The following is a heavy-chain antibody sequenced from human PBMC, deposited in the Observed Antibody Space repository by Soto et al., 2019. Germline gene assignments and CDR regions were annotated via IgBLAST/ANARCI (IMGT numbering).Heavy chain of an antibody. D-gene: IGHD2-15*01. CDR2: ISWNSGSI. V-gene: IGHV3-9*01. CDR3: AKDGEYCSGGSCTQNFDI. Sequence: GGSLRLSCAASGFTFDDYAMHWVRQAPGKGLEWVSGISWNSGSIGYADPVKGRFTISRDNAKNSLYLQMNSLRAEDTALYYCAKDGEYCSGGSCTQNFDIWGQGTMVTVSS. J-gene: IGHJ3*02. CDR1: GFTFDDYA.